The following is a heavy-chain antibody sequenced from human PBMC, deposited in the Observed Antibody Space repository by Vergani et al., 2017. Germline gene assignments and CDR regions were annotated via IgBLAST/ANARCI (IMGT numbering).Heavy chain of an antibody. D-gene: IGHD2-15*01. CDR2: IYYSGST. CDR3: ARLDIVVVVAAFDY. Sequence: QLQLQESGPGLVKPSETLSLTCTVSGGSISSSSYYWGWIRQPPGKGLEWIGSIYYSGSTYYNTSLKSRVTISVATSKNQFSLKLSSVTAADTAVYYCARLDIVVVVAAFDYWGQGTLVTVSS. CDR1: GGSISSSSYY. J-gene: IGHJ4*02. V-gene: IGHV4-39*01.